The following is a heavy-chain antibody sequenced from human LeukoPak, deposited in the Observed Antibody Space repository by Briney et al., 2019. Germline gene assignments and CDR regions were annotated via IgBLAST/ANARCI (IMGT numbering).Heavy chain of an antibody. Sequence: GGSLRLSCAASGFTFSSYDMHWVRQATGKGLEWVSAIGTAGDTYYPGSVKGRFTISRENAKNSLYLQMNSLRAGDTAVYYCARTTVTTGFDPWGQGTLVTVSS. CDR3: ARTTVTTGFDP. V-gene: IGHV3-13*01. D-gene: IGHD4-17*01. CDR2: IGTAGDT. CDR1: GFTFSSYD. J-gene: IGHJ5*02.